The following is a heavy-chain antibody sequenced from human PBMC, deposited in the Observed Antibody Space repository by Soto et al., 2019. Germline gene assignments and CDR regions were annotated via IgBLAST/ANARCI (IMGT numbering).Heavy chain of an antibody. CDR3: AKPIVGATGFDL. CDR2: ISWDGGST. J-gene: IGHJ2*01. V-gene: IGHV3-43*01. D-gene: IGHD1-26*01. CDR1: GFTFDDYT. Sequence: LRLSCAASGFTFDDYTMHWVRQAPGKGLEWVSLISWDGGSTYYADSVKGRFTISRDNSKNSLYLQMNSLRTEDTALYYCAKPIVGATGFDLWGRGTLVTVSS.